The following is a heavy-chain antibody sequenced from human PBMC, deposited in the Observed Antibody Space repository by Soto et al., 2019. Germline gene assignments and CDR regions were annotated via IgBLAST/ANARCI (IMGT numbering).Heavy chain of an antibody. Sequence: GESLKISCAASGFTFSSYAMSWVRQAPGKGLEWVSAISGSGGSTYYADSVKGRFTISRDNSKNTLYLQMNSLRAEDTAVYYCAKASTVLPSSSFDYWGQGTLVTVSS. J-gene: IGHJ4*02. D-gene: IGHD6-6*01. CDR2: ISGSGGST. V-gene: IGHV3-23*01. CDR1: GFTFSSYA. CDR3: AKASTVLPSSSFDY.